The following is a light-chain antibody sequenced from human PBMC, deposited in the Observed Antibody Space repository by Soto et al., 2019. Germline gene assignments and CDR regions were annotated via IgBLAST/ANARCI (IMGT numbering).Light chain of an antibody. CDR1: QGIINY. Sequence: DIQMTQSPSTLSASVGDRVTITCPAIQGIINYLAWYQQKPGKAPKLLIYGASTLQSGVPSRFGGSGSGTDFTLTVSSLQPEDVATYYCQQLFMSPPTFGPGTKVDIK. CDR2: GAS. V-gene: IGKV1-9*01. CDR3: QQLFMSPPT. J-gene: IGKJ3*01.